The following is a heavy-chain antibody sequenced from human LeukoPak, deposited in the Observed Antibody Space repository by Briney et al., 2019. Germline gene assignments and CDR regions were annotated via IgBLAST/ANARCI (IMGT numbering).Heavy chain of an antibody. CDR2: TSGSGGNT. V-gene: IGHV3-23*01. D-gene: IGHD5-12*01. CDR1: GFTLRSYD. Sequence: GGSLRLSCAASGFTLRSYDMSWVRQAPGKGLEWVAATSGSGGNTYYADSVNGRSTISRDNSKNTLYLQMNSLRAEDTAVYYCAKEYSGYDFDYWGQGTLVTVSS. CDR3: AKEYSGYDFDY. J-gene: IGHJ4*02.